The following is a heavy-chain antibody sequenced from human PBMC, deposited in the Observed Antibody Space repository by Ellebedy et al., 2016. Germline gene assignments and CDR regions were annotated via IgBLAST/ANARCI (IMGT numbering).Heavy chain of an antibody. D-gene: IGHD3-16*02. J-gene: IGHJ5*02. CDR2: IYYSGTT. V-gene: IGHV4-39*01. Sequence: SETLSLTCTVSGGSISSSTYYWGWIRQPPGKGLEWVGSIYYSGTTYYNPSLKSRVTISVDTSKNQSSLKLSSVTAADTAVYYCARHGFWGSYRQFDPWGQGILVTVSS. CDR3: ARHGFWGSYRQFDP. CDR1: GGSISSSTYY.